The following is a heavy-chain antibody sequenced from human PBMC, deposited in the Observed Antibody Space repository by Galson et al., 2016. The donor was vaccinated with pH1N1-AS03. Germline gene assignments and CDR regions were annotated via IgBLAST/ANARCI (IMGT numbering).Heavy chain of an antibody. D-gene: IGHD2-15*01. CDR3: AKASVAAAPSTYYYAMDV. J-gene: IGHJ6*02. Sequence: SLRLSCAASGFTITPYWMDWVRQVPGKGLVWVSRISNDGRTFYADSVKGRFTISRDNSKNTLYLQMNSLRAEDTAVYFCAKASVAAAPSTYYYAMDVWGQGTTVTVSS. V-gene: IGHV3-74*01. CDR1: GFTITPYW. CDR2: ISNDGRT.